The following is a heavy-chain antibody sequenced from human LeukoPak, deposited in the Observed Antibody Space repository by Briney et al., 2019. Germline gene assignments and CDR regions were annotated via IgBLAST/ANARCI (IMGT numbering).Heavy chain of an antibody. J-gene: IGHJ4*02. D-gene: IGHD6-13*01. CDR3: TSGHSSSWYAVLPDY. CDR1: GFTFSNAW. V-gene: IGHV3-49*03. Sequence: GGSLRLSCAASGFTFSNAWMSWFRQAPGKGLEWVGFIRSKAYGGTTEYAASVKGRFTISRDDSKSIAYLQMNSLKTEDTAVYYCTSGHSSSWYAVLPDYWGQGTLVTVSS. CDR2: IRSKAYGGTT.